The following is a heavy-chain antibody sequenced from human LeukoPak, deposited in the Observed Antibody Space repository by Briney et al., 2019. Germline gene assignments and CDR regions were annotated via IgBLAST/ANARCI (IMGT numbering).Heavy chain of an antibody. J-gene: IGHJ4*02. CDR3: ARGAMPDY. CDR1: GFTFNSYS. V-gene: IGHV3-74*03. D-gene: IGHD2-2*01. Sequence: GGSLRLSCAASGFTFNSYSMDWVRQAPGKGLVWVSLINTDGSSTTYADSVKGRFTISRDNAKNTLYLQMNSLRAEDTAVYYCARGAMPDYWGQGTLVTVSS. CDR2: INTDGSST.